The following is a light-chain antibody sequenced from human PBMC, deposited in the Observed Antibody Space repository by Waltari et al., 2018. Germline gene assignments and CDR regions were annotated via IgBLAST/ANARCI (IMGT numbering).Light chain of an antibody. J-gene: IGKJ4*01. CDR2: GAS. CDR3: QQYNNWPPLT. CDR1: QSVSSN. V-gene: IGKV3-15*01. Sequence: ETVMTQSPATLSVSPGERATPSCRASQSVSSNLAWYQQKPGQAPRLLIYGASTRATGIPARFSGSGSGTEFTLTISSLQSEDFAVYYCQQYNNWPPLTFGGGTKVEIK.